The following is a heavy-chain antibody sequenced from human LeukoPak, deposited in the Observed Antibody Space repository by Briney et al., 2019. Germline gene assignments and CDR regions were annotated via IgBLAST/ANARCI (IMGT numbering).Heavy chain of an antibody. CDR3: ASETGYSSGWYYRY. CDR2: IYPADSTA. CDR1: GGTFSSYA. D-gene: IGHD6-19*01. Sequence: ASVKVSCKASGGTFSSYAISWVRQMPGKGLEWMGIIYPADSTAHYSPSFQGQVTVSADKSISTAYLQWSSLKASDTAMYYCASETGYSSGWYYRYWGQGTLVTVSS. J-gene: IGHJ4*02. V-gene: IGHV5-51*01.